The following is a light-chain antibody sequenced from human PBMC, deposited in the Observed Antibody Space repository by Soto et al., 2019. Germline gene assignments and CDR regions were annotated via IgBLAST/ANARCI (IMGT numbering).Light chain of an antibody. Sequence: QAVVTQPPSASGTPGQRVTISCSGSSSNIGSNTVNWYQQLPGTAPKLLIYSNNQRPSGVPDRFSGSKSGTSASLAISGLQSEDEADYYCPAWDDSLNGYVFGTGTKLTVL. CDR3: PAWDDSLNGYV. CDR2: SNN. V-gene: IGLV1-44*01. J-gene: IGLJ1*01. CDR1: SSNIGSNT.